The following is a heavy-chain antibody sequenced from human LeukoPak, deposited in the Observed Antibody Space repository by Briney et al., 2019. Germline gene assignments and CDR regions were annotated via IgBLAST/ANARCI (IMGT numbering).Heavy chain of an antibody. CDR2: ISAYNGNT. CDR3: ARVESGDFWSGYYTSGYFDY. CDR1: GYTFTSYG. D-gene: IGHD3-3*01. V-gene: IGHV1-18*01. J-gene: IGHJ4*02. Sequence: GASVKVSCKASGYTFTSYGISWVRQAPGQGLEWMGWISAYNGNTNYAQKLQGRVTMTTDTSTSTAYMELRSLRSDDTAVYYCARVESGDFWSGYYTSGYFDYWGQGTLVTVSS.